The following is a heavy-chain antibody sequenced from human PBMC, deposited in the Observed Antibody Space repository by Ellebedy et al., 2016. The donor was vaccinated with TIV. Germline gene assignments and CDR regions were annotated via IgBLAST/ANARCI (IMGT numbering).Heavy chain of an antibody. D-gene: IGHD6-19*01. Sequence: GGSLRLSXAASGFTFSSYSMNWVRQAPGKGLEWVSSISSSSSYIYYADSVKGRFTISRDNAKNTLYLQMNSLSAEDTAVYYCARDLVGWFIFDYWGQGTLVTVYS. V-gene: IGHV3-21*01. CDR1: GFTFSSYS. CDR3: ARDLVGWFIFDY. J-gene: IGHJ4*02. CDR2: ISSSSSYI.